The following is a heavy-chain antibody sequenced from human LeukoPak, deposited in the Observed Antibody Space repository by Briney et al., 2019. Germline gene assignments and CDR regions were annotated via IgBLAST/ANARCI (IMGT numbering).Heavy chain of an antibody. CDR1: GFTFSSYS. CDR3: GRYPWYSSGLYADY. J-gene: IGHJ4*02. V-gene: IGHV3-21*04. Sequence: PGGTLRLSCAASGFTFSSYSMNWVRQAPGKGLEWVSSISSSSSYIYYADSVKGRSTISRDNAKSSVYLQMISLRAEDTAVYYCGRYPWYSSGLYADYWGQGTLVTVSS. D-gene: IGHD6-19*01. CDR2: ISSSSSYI.